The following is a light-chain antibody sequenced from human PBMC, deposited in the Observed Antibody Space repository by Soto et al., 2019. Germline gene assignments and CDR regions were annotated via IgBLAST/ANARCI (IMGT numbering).Light chain of an antibody. V-gene: IGKV3-20*01. CDR1: QSVSNSY. Sequence: EAVLTQSPGTLSLSLGERATLSCRASQSVSNSYLAWYQQKPRQAPRLLIYGASSRATGIPDRFSGSGSGTDFTLAISRLEPEDLAVYYCQQYGSSPRTFGQGTKLEI. CDR3: QQYGSSPRT. CDR2: GAS. J-gene: IGKJ2*01.